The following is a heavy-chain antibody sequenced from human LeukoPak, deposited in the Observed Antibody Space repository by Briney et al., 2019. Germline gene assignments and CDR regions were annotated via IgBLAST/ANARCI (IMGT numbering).Heavy chain of an antibody. CDR1: GYTFTSYY. CDR2: INPSGGST. Sequence: GASVKVSCKASGYTFTSYYMHWVRQAPGQGLEWMGIINPSGGSTSYAQKFQGRVTMTRDTSTSTVYMELSSLRSEDTAVYYCAREAVWWLSFASRLDYWGQGTLVIVSS. J-gene: IGHJ4*02. V-gene: IGHV1-46*01. CDR3: AREAVWWLSFASRLDY. D-gene: IGHD5-12*01.